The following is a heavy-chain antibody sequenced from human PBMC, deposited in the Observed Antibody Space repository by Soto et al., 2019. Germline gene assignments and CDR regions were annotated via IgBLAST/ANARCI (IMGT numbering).Heavy chain of an antibody. CDR2: IYYSGST. CDR3: ARQGYYYDSSGYVGLNWFDP. CDR1: GGSISSSSYY. Sequence: PSETLSLTCTFSGGSISSSSYYLGWIRQPPGKGLDWIGSIYYSGSTYYNPSLKSRVTISVDTSKNQFSLKLSSVTAADTAVYYCARQGYYYDSSGYVGLNWFDPWGQGTLVTVSS. J-gene: IGHJ5*02. D-gene: IGHD3-22*01. V-gene: IGHV4-39*01.